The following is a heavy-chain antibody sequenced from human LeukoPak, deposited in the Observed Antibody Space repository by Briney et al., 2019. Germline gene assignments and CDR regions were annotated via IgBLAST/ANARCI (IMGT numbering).Heavy chain of an antibody. CDR3: ARSQAVVRGTPKGGMDV. V-gene: IGHV4-34*01. D-gene: IGHD3-10*01. CDR1: GGSFSGYY. CDR2: INHSGST. Sequence: SETLSLTCAVYGGSFSGYYWSWIRQPPGKGLEWFGEINHSGSTNYNPSLKSRVTISVDTSKNQFSLKLSSVTAADTAVYYCARSQAVVRGTPKGGMDVWGKGTTVTVSS. J-gene: IGHJ6*04.